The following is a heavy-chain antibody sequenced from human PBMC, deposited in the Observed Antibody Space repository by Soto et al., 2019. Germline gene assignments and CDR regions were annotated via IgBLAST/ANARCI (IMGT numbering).Heavy chain of an antibody. Sequence: ASVNVSCKASGGTFSSYAISWVRQAPGQGLEWMGGIIPIFGTANYAQKFQGRVTITADESTSTAYMELSSLRSEDTAVYYCASLYCSSTSCSRYYYYYYGMDVWGQGTTVTVSS. CDR2: IIPIFGTA. CDR1: GGTFSSYA. V-gene: IGHV1-69*13. D-gene: IGHD2-2*01. J-gene: IGHJ6*02. CDR3: ASLYCSSTSCSRYYYYYYGMDV.